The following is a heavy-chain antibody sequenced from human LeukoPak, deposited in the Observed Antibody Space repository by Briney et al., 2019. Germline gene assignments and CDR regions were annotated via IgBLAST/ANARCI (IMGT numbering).Heavy chain of an antibody. Sequence: GSLRLSCAASGFTFSSSAMSWVRQAPGKGLEWVSGISGSGDSTYYADSVKGRFTISRDNSRNTLYLQMNSLRAEDTAVYYCARDYTGYFPWGQGTLVIVSS. V-gene: IGHV3-23*01. CDR2: ISGSGDST. CDR1: GFTFSSSA. CDR3: ARDYTGYFP. D-gene: IGHD3-9*01. J-gene: IGHJ5*02.